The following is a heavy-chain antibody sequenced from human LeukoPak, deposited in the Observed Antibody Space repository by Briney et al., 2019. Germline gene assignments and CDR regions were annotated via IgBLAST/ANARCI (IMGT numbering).Heavy chain of an antibody. CDR3: ARDAFLSGSLSPVDY. V-gene: IGHV1-46*01. J-gene: IGHJ4*02. CDR1: GYTFTNYF. D-gene: IGHD1-26*01. CDR2: INPSGGST. Sequence: ASVKVSCKASGYTFTNYFMHWGRQAPGQGLEWMGIINPSGGSTSYAQKFQGRVTLTRDTSTSTAYMELSSLRSEDTAVYYCARDAFLSGSLSPVDYWGQGSLVTVSS.